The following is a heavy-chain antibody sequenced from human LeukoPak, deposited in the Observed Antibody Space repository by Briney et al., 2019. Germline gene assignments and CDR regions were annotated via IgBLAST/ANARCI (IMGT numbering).Heavy chain of an antibody. J-gene: IGHJ4*02. CDR3: TTDGVGVEGATYDN. CDR2: INSDGSST. Sequence: GGSLRLSCAASGFTFSSYWMHWVRQAPGKGLVWVSRINSDGSSTSYADSVKGRFTISRDNAKNTLYLQMNSLKTEDTAVYYCTTDGVGVEGATYDNWGQGTLVSVSS. V-gene: IGHV3-74*01. D-gene: IGHD1-26*01. CDR1: GFTFSSYW.